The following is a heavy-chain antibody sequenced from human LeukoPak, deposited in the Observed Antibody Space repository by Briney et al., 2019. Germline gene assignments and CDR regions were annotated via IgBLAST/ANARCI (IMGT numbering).Heavy chain of an antibody. J-gene: IGHJ6*04. V-gene: IGHV3-48*04. Sequence: PGGSLRLSCAASGFTFSSYSMNWVRQAPGKGLEWVSYISSSSSTIYYADSVKGRFTISRDNAKNLLYLQMNSLRAEDTAVYYCAELGITMIGGVWGKGTTVTISS. CDR1: GFTFSSYS. CDR3: AELGITMIGGV. D-gene: IGHD3-10*02. CDR2: ISSSSSTI.